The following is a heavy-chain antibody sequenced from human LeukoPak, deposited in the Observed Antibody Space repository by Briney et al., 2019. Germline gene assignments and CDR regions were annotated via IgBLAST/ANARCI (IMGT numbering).Heavy chain of an antibody. CDR1: GGSISSSSYY. D-gene: IGHD3-10*01. V-gene: IGHV4-39*01. Sequence: PSETLSLTCTVSGGSISSSSYYWGWLRQPPGKGREWVGSIYYSGSTYYNPSLKSRVTISVDTSKNQFSLKLSSVTAADTAVYYCARHYGSGSYYSPFDYWGQGTLVTVSS. CDR3: ARHYGSGSYYSPFDY. J-gene: IGHJ4*02. CDR2: IYYSGST.